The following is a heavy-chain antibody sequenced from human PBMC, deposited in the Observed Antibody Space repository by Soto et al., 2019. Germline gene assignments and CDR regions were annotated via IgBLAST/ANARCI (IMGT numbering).Heavy chain of an antibody. CDR1: GGSMSSGDYY. V-gene: IGHV4-61*09. D-gene: IGHD3-9*01. CDR3: ARDREAGGDWWFDP. Sequence: SQTLSLTCTVSGGSMSSGDYYWSLMRQPAGKGLEWIGYIYNSGSTDYNPSLKSRVTMSVATSKNQVSLKLSSVTAADTAVYYCARDREAGGDWWFDPWGQGTLVTVSS. J-gene: IGHJ5*02. CDR2: IYNSGST.